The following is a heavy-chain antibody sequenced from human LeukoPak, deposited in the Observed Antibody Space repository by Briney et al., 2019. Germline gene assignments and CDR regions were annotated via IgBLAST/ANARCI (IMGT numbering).Heavy chain of an antibody. CDR1: GFTFSSYW. Sequence: GGSLRLSCVASGFTFSSYWMSWVRQAPGKGLEWVANIKEDGSDKYYVDSVKGRFTISRDNTKNSLYLQLNSLRAEDTAVYYCARERVSSGYYGDYWGQGTLVTVSS. CDR2: IKEDGSDK. D-gene: IGHD3-22*01. J-gene: IGHJ4*02. CDR3: ARERVSSGYYGDY. V-gene: IGHV3-7*01.